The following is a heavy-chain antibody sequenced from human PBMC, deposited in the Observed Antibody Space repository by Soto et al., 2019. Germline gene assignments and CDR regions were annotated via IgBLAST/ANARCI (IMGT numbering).Heavy chain of an antibody. CDR2: IYTGSTT. CDR3: ARHVGSYWYFDL. J-gene: IGHJ2*01. CDR1: GFTVSSSY. D-gene: IGHD1-26*01. Sequence: EVQLVESGGGLVQPGGSLRLSCVASGFTVSSSYMGWVRHAPGQGLEWVSSIYTGSTTYYAESVRGSFTVSTDNSKDTLYLQRNSLRVDDAAMYYCARHVGSYWYFDLWGRGTLVTVSS. V-gene: IGHV3-66*04.